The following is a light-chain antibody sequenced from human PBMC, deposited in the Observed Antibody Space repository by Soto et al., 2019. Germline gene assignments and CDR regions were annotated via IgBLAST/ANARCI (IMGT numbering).Light chain of an antibody. V-gene: IGLV2-23*02. J-gene: IGLJ1*01. CDR3: CSYVGSNYV. Sequence: QSVLTQPASVSGSPGQSITLSCTGTSSDVGTYNFVSWFQQHPGEAPKLMIYEVSKRPSGVSNRFSGSKSGNTASLTISGLQAEDEADYYCCSYVGSNYVFGTGTKVTVL. CDR2: EVS. CDR1: SSDVGTYNF.